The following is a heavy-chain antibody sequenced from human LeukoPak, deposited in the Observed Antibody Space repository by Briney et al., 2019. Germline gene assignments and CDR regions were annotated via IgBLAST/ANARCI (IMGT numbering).Heavy chain of an antibody. CDR2: IWYDGSNK. J-gene: IGHJ6*03. Sequence: GRSLRLSCAASGFTFSSYGMHWVRQAPGQGLEWVAVIWYDGSNKYYADSVKGRFTISRDNSKNTLYLQMNSLRAEDTAVYYCAKDCNPSSARGYMDVWGKGTTVTVSS. V-gene: IGHV3-33*06. CDR3: AKDCNPSSARGYMDV. CDR1: GFTFSSYG. D-gene: IGHD6-6*01.